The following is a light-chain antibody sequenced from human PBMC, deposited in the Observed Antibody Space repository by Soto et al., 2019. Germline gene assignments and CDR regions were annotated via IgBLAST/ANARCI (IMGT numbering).Light chain of an antibody. J-gene: IGKJ4*01. CDR1: QSLVSSDGNTY. Sequence: DVVMTQSPLSPPVTLGQPASISCRSSQSLVSSDGNTYLNLFHQRPGQSTRILIYKVFNRDSGVPERFSGSGSGTEFTMKISRVEAEDVGVYSCLPSTPWPPTFGGGNKVEIK. CDR2: KVF. CDR3: LPSTPWPPT. V-gene: IGKV2-30*01.